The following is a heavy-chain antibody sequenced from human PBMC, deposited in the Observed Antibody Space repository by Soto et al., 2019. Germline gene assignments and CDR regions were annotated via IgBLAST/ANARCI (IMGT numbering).Heavy chain of an antibody. Sequence: SETLSLTCAVYGGSFSGYYWSWIRQPPGKGLEWIGEINHSGSTNYNPSLKSRVTISVDTSKNQFSLKLSSVTAADTAVYYCARVGKAATNYDFWSGYSSHYFDYWGQGTLVTVSS. V-gene: IGHV4-34*01. D-gene: IGHD3-3*01. CDR1: GGSFSGYY. J-gene: IGHJ4*02. CDR3: ARVGKAATNYDFWSGYSSHYFDY. CDR2: INHSGST.